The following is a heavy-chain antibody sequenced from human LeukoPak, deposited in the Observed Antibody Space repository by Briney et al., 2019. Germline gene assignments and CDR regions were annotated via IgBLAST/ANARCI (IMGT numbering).Heavy chain of an antibody. V-gene: IGHV4-31*03. J-gene: IGHJ3*02. CDR2: IYYSGST. CDR3: ARDHVDGASDAFDI. D-gene: IGHD3-10*01. Sequence: SETLSLTCPVSGGSISSGGYYWSWIRQHPGKGLEWIGYIYYSGSTYYNPSLKSRVTISVDTSKNQFSLKLSSVTAADTAVYYCARDHVDGASDAFDIWGQGTMVTVSS. CDR1: GGSISSGGYY.